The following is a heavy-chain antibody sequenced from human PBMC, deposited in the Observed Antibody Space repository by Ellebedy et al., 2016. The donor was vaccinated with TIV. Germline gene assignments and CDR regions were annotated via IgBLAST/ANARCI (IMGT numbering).Heavy chain of an antibody. Sequence: PGGSLRLSCAASGFTFSGYDMPWVRQATGKGLAWVSAIGTAGDTYYPGSVKGRFTISRENAKNSLYLQMNSLRAGDTAVYYCARGGPSDGVWYFDRWGRGTLVTVSS. CDR2: IGTAGDT. D-gene: IGHD2-21*02. J-gene: IGHJ2*01. CDR3: ARGGPSDGVWYFDR. V-gene: IGHV3-13*01. CDR1: GFTFSGYD.